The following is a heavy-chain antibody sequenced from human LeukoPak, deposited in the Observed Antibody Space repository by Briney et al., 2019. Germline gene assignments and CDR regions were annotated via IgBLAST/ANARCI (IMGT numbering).Heavy chain of an antibody. CDR3: ARSNPDWLFRT. J-gene: IGHJ5*02. CDR2: ISSSSSYI. V-gene: IGHV3-21*01. D-gene: IGHD3/OR15-3a*01. Sequence: GRSLRLSCAASGFTFSSYSMNWVRQAPGKGLEWVSSISSSSSYIYYADSVKGRFTISRDNAKNSLYLQMNSLRAEDTAVYYCARSNPDWLFRTWGQGTLVTVSS. CDR1: GFTFSSYS.